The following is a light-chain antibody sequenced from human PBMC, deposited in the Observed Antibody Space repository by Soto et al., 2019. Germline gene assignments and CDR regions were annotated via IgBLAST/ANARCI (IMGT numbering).Light chain of an antibody. CDR2: DAS. CDR1: QSVSSY. CDR3: QQRSNWPIT. V-gene: IGKV3-11*01. J-gene: IGKJ1*01. Sequence: ERMWTESAATLALAGGGRATHSCMASQSVSSYLAWYQQKPGQAPRLLIYDASNRATGIPARFSGSGSGTDFTLTISSLQPEDFAVYYCQQRSNWPITFAQGTKVDIK.